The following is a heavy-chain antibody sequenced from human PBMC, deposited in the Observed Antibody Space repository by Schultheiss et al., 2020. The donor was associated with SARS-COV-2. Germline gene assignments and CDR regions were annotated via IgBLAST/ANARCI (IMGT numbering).Heavy chain of an antibody. Sequence: SETLSLTCTVSGGSISSGGYYWSWIRQHPGKGLEWIGYIYYRGSTYYNPSLKSRVTISVDTSKNQFSLKLSSVTAADTAVYYCARASGLYDSSGTHAFDIWGQGTMVTVSS. CDR3: ARASGLYDSSGTHAFDI. V-gene: IGHV4-31*03. J-gene: IGHJ3*02. CDR1: GGSISSGGYY. D-gene: IGHD3-22*01. CDR2: IYYRGST.